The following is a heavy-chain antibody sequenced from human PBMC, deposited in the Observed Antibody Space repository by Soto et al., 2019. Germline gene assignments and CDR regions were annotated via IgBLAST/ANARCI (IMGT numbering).Heavy chain of an antibody. J-gene: IGHJ4*02. CDR1: GFTFSSYA. Sequence: EVQLLESGGGLVQPGGSLRLSCAASGFTFSSYAMSWVRQAPGEGLEWVSGISGSGDTTYHAGSVKGRFLISRDNSKNTLYLQMNSLRADDAAIYYCAKCFAETGGNSGWPWTFHFWGQGTLVTVSS. V-gene: IGHV3-23*01. D-gene: IGHD6-25*01. CDR2: ISGSGDTT. CDR3: AKCFAETGGNSGWPWTFHF.